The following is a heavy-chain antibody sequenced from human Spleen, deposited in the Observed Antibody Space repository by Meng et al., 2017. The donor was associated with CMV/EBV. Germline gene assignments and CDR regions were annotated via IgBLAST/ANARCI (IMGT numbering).Heavy chain of an antibody. D-gene: IGHD2-2*01. J-gene: IGHJ4*02. V-gene: IGHV1-2*02. CDR1: GYTFTGSY. CDR2: VNPNSGGT. Sequence: ASGYTFTGSYLHWVRQAPGQGLEWMGWVNPNSGGTNYAQKFQGRVTMTRDTSISTAYMELSRLRSDDTAVYYCATFGIVVVPAECDYWGQGTLVTVSS. CDR3: ATFGIVVVPAECDY.